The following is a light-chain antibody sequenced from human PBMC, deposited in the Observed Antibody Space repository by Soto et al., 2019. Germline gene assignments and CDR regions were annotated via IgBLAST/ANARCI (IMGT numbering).Light chain of an antibody. J-gene: IGLJ3*02. Sequence: QSALTQPPSVSAAPGQKVTISCSGSSSNIGNNYVSWYQQLPGTAPKLLIYDNNKRPSGIPDRFSGSKSGTSATLGITGLQTGDEADYYCRTWDSSLSAWVFGGGTKLTVL. CDR2: DNN. V-gene: IGLV1-51*01. CDR3: RTWDSSLSAWV. CDR1: SSNIGNNY.